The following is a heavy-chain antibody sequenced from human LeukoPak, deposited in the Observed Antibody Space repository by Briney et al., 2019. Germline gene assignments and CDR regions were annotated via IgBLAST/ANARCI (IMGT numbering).Heavy chain of an antibody. CDR3: AKDRSIGTYYTFDS. CDR2: ISGSGSST. Sequence: GGSLRLSCAASGFTFSSYAMSWVRQAPGKGLEWVSAISGSGSSTDYADSVKGRFTISRDNSKNTLYLQMSSLTAKDTAVYYCAKDRSIGTYYTFDSWGQGTLVTVSS. V-gene: IGHV3-23*01. D-gene: IGHD1-26*01. J-gene: IGHJ4*02. CDR1: GFTFSSYA.